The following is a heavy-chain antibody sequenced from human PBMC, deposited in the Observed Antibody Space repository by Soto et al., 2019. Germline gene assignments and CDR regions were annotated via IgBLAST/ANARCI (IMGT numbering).Heavy chain of an antibody. Sequence: ESGGGVVQPGRSLRLSCAASGFTFSSYGMDWVRQAPCKGLEWVAVISYDGSNKYYADSVKGRFTISRDNSKNTLYLQMNSLRAEDTAVYYCAKDLLGPGRAYGMDVWGQGTTVTVSS. CDR3: AKDLLGPGRAYGMDV. CDR2: ISYDGSNK. CDR1: GFTFSSYG. J-gene: IGHJ6*02. V-gene: IGHV3-30*18. D-gene: IGHD7-27*01.